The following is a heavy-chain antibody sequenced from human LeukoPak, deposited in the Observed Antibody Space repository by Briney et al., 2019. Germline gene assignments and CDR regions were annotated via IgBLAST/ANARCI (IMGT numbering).Heavy chain of an antibody. Sequence: GGSLRLSCAASGFTFSSYSMNWVRQAPGKGLEWVSTISGSGVNTFSADSVKGRFTISRDISKNTLYLQMNSLRAEDTAVYYCAKDANIVVVPIADLDPWGQGTLVTVSS. CDR2: ISGSGVNT. J-gene: IGHJ5*02. V-gene: IGHV3-23*01. CDR1: GFTFSSYS. CDR3: AKDANIVVVPIADLDP. D-gene: IGHD2-2*01.